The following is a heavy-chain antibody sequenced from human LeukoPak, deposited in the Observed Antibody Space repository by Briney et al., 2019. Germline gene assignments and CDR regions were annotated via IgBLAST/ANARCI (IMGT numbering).Heavy chain of an antibody. V-gene: IGHV1-69*06. J-gene: IGHJ4*02. Sequence: GASVKASCKASGYTFTSYGISWVRQAPGQGLEWMGGIIPIFGTANYAQKFQGRVTITADKSTSTAYMELSSLRSEDTAVYYCARDQYDYVWGSYRRHYYFDYWGQGTLVTVSS. D-gene: IGHD3-16*02. CDR1: GYTFTSYG. CDR2: IIPIFGTA. CDR3: ARDQYDYVWGSYRRHYYFDY.